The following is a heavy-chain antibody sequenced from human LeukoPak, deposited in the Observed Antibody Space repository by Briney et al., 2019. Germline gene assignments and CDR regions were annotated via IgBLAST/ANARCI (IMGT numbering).Heavy chain of an antibody. Sequence: ASVKVSCKASGYTFTSYDINWVRQATGQGLEWMGWMNPNSGNTGYAQKFQGRVTITRNTSISTAYMELSSLRSEDTAVYYCARGHRMVRGVSKRYYYMDVWGKGTTVTVSS. CDR1: GYTFTSYD. D-gene: IGHD3-10*01. CDR3: ARGHRMVRGVSKRYYYMDV. V-gene: IGHV1-8*03. J-gene: IGHJ6*03. CDR2: MNPNSGNT.